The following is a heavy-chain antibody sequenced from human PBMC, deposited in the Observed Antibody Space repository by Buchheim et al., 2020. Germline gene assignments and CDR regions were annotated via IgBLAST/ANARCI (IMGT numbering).Heavy chain of an antibody. D-gene: IGHD3-9*01. Sequence: QVQLQQWGAGLLKPSETLSLTCAVYGGSFSGYYWSWIRQPPGKGLEWIGEINHSGSTNYNPSLKSRVTISVDTSKNQFSLKLSSMTAADTAVYYCATKYYDILTGYYNFSYWGQGTL. CDR2: INHSGST. J-gene: IGHJ4*02. CDR1: GGSFSGYY. V-gene: IGHV4-34*01. CDR3: ATKYYDILTGYYNFSY.